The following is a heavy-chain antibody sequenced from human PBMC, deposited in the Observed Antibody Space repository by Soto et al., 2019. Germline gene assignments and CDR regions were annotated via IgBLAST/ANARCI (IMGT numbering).Heavy chain of an antibody. CDR1: GFSFASFA. V-gene: IGHV3-23*04. J-gene: IGHJ4*02. CDR2: ISGSDGKT. Sequence: DVRLAESGGGLVQPGGSLRLSCTTSGFSFASFAMTWVRQAPGKGLEWVATISGSDGKTYYADSVKGRFSISRDTSRNTRYLKMNSLRADDTAMYYCAKWTDLDSGGQGTRFTV. D-gene: IGHD2-21*01. CDR3: AKWTDLDS.